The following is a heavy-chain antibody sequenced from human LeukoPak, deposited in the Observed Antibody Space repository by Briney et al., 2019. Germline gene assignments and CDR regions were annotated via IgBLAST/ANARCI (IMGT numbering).Heavy chain of an antibody. J-gene: IGHJ4*02. Sequence: GGSLRLSCAASGFTFSSYWMSWVRQAPGKGLEWVANIKQDGSEKYYVDSVKGRFTISRDNAKNSLYLQMNSLRAEDTAVYYCAREDDYGDYWVDYWGQGTLVTVSS. D-gene: IGHD4-17*01. CDR2: IKQDGSEK. CDR3: AREDDYGDYWVDY. CDR1: GFTFSSYW. V-gene: IGHV3-7*01.